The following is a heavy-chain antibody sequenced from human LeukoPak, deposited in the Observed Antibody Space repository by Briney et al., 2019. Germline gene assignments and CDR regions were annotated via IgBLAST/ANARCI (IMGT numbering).Heavy chain of an antibody. CDR3: ARAQGDYYDSSGYYDY. V-gene: IGHV4-59*01. D-gene: IGHD3-22*01. CDR2: IYYSGST. Sequence: TSETLSLTCTVSGGSISSYYWSWIRRPPGKGLEWIGYIYYSGSTNYNPSLKSRVTISVDTSKNQFSLKLSSVTAADTAVYYCARAQGDYYDSSGYYDYWGQGTLVTVSS. CDR1: GGSISSYY. J-gene: IGHJ4*02.